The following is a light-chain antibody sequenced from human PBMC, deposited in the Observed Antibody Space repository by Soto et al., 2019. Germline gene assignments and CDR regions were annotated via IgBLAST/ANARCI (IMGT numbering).Light chain of an antibody. Sequence: QSALTQPPSVSGSPGQSVTISCSGTSSDIGGYSFVSWYQQHPGNTPKLIIYDVRNRPLGVPDRFSGSKSGNTASLTISGLQAEDEAHYYCCSYAGTYSVIFGGGTKLTVL. CDR1: SSDIGGYSF. CDR3: CSYAGTYSVI. J-gene: IGLJ2*01. V-gene: IGLV2-11*01. CDR2: DVR.